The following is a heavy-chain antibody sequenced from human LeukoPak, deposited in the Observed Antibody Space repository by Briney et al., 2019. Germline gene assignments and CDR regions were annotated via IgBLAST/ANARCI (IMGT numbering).Heavy chain of an antibody. D-gene: IGHD3-10*01. CDR1: GGSFSGYY. CDR3: AREVGGSGSYSDYYYYMDV. Sequence: SETLSLTCAVYGGSFSGYYWSWIRQPPGKGLEWIGEINHSGSTNYNPSLKSRVTISVDTSKNQFSLKLSSVTAADTAVYYCAREVGGSGSYSDYYYYMDVWGKGTTVTVSS. V-gene: IGHV4-34*01. J-gene: IGHJ6*03. CDR2: INHSGST.